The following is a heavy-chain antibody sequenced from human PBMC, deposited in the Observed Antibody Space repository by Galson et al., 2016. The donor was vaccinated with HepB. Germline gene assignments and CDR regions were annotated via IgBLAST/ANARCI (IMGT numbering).Heavy chain of an antibody. CDR2: ISTYSGNT. Sequence: SVKVSCKASGYTFTTSGISWVRQAPGQGLGWMGWISTYSGNTKYAQKFQGGLTLTTDSCTTTAYMELRSLRFDDTALYYCARDVQYRFDSWGQGTLVTVSS. CDR1: GYTFTTSG. D-gene: IGHD2/OR15-2a*01. J-gene: IGHJ4*02. V-gene: IGHV1-18*01. CDR3: ARDVQYRFDS.